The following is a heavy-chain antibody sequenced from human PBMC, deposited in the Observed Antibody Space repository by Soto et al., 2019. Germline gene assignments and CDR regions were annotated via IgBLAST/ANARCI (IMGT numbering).Heavy chain of an antibody. Sequence: SETLSLTCTVSGGSISSGGYYWSWIRQHPGKGLEWIGYIYYSGSTYYNPSLKSRVTISVDTSKNQFSLKLSSVTAADTAVYYCVIAVAGDSIWFDPWGQGTLVTVSS. CDR3: VIAVAGDSIWFDP. CDR1: GGSISSGGYY. J-gene: IGHJ5*02. D-gene: IGHD6-19*01. CDR2: IYYSGST. V-gene: IGHV4-31*03.